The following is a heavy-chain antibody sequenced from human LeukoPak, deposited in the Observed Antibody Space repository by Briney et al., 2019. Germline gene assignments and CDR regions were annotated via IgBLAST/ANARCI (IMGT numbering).Heavy chain of an antibody. CDR1: GFTFSSYA. J-gene: IGHJ4*02. CDR3: ARAEGYGGELDS. CDR2: ISYDGSNK. V-gene: IGHV3-30*04. D-gene: IGHD4-23*01. Sequence: GGSLRLSCAASGFTFSSYAMHWVRQAPGKGLEWVAVISYDGSNKYYADSVKGRFTISRENSKNRLYLQMNSLRAEDTAVYYCARAEGYGGELDSWGQGALVTVSS.